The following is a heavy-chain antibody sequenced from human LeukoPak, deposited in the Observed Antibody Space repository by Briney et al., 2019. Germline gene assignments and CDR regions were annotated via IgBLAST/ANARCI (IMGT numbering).Heavy chain of an antibody. CDR3: ARGNHYYDCSGYHY. J-gene: IGHJ4*02. CDR1: GFTFSSYA. CDR2: ISSNGGST. V-gene: IGHV3-64*01. D-gene: IGHD3-22*01. Sequence: GGSLRLSCAASGFTFSSYAMHWVRQAPGKGLEYVSAISSNGGSTYYANSVKGRFTISRDNSKNTLYLQMGSLRAEDMAVYYCARGNHYYDCSGYHYWGQGTLVTVSS.